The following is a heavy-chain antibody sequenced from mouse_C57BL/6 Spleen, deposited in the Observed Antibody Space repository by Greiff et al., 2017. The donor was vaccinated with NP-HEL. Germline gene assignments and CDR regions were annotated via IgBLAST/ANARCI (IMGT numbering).Heavy chain of an antibody. V-gene: IGHV5-9*01. D-gene: IGHD2-4*01. Sequence: EVMLVESGGGLVKPGGSLKLSCAASGFTFSSYTMSWVRQTPEKRLEWVATISGGGGNTYYPDSVKGRFTISRDNAKNTLYLQMCSLRSEDTALYYCARLQIYYDYDDWYFDVWGTGTTVTVSS. CDR2: ISGGGGNT. CDR3: ARLQIYYDYDDWYFDV. CDR1: GFTFSSYT. J-gene: IGHJ1*03.